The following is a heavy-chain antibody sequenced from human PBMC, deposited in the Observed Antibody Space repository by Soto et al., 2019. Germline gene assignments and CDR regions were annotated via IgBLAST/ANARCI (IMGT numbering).Heavy chain of an antibody. D-gene: IGHD5-18*01. V-gene: IGHV5-10-1*01. Sequence: GESLKISCKGSGYSFTSYWISWVRQMPGKGLEWMGRIDPSDSYTNYSPSFQGHVTISADKSISTVYLQWSSLKASDTAMYYCARHELQLWFPYYYYGMDVWGQGTTVTVSS. CDR3: ARHELQLWFPYYYYGMDV. J-gene: IGHJ6*02. CDR1: GYSFTSYW. CDR2: IDPSDSYT.